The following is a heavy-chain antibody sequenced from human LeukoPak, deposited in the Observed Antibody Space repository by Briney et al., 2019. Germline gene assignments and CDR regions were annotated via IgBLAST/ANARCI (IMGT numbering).Heavy chain of an antibody. CDR2: IHNCGST. J-gene: IGHJ6*02. Sequence: SETLSLTCTVSGGSISRYYWSWIRQPSGKGLEWIGWIGCIHNCGSTSYNPSLESRVTISVDTSKNQLSLQLTSVTAADTAVYYCARRASSSSWFHGMDVWGQGTTVTVSS. D-gene: IGHD6-13*01. CDR1: GGSISRYY. CDR3: ARRASSSSWFHGMDV. V-gene: IGHV4-59*08.